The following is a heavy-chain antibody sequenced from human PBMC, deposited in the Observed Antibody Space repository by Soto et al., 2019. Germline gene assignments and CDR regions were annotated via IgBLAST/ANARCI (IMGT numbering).Heavy chain of an antibody. V-gene: IGHV1-69*13. D-gene: IGHD3-9*01. Sequence: SVKVSCKASGGTFSSYAISWVRQAPGQGLEWMGGIIPIFGTANYAQKFQGRVTITADESTSTAYMELSSPRSEDTAVYYCARDLDPAPRVYYDILTGYSPPGAYYGMDVWGQGTTVTVSS. J-gene: IGHJ6*02. CDR2: IIPIFGTA. CDR1: GGTFSSYA. CDR3: ARDLDPAPRVYYDILTGYSPPGAYYGMDV.